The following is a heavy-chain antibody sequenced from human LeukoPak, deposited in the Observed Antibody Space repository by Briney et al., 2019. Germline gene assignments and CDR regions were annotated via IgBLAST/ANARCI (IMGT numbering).Heavy chain of an antibody. CDR1: GFTFSSYG. V-gene: IGHV3-30*02. Sequence: GGSLRLSCAASGFTFSSYGMHWVRQAPGKGLEWVAFIRYDGSNKYYADSVKGRFTISRDNSKNTLYLQMNSLRAEDTAVYYCARGGSSSRSLDYWGQGTLVTVSS. CDR2: IRYDGSNK. CDR3: ARGGSSSRSLDY. J-gene: IGHJ4*02. D-gene: IGHD6-6*01.